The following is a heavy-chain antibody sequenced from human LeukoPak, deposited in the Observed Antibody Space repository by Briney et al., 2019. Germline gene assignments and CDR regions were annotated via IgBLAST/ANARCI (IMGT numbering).Heavy chain of an antibody. J-gene: IGHJ6*02. D-gene: IGHD3-22*01. Sequence: PGGSLRLSCAASGFTFSSYAMHWVRQAPGKGLEWVAVISYDGSNKYYADSVKGRFTISRDNSKNTLYLQMNSLRAEDTAVYYCAREPIVVVITSYYYYGMGVWGQGTTVTVSS. CDR2: ISYDGSNK. CDR3: AREPIVVVITSYYYYGMGV. V-gene: IGHV3-30-3*01. CDR1: GFTFSSYA.